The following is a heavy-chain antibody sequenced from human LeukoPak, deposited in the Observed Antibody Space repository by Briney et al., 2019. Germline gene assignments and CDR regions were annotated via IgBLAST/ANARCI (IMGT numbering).Heavy chain of an antibody. CDR2: ISYDESKK. V-gene: IGHV3-30-3*01. J-gene: IGHJ6*03. CDR3: VRGRDRDYYYYMDV. CDR1: GFTFSSYP. Sequence: GGSLRLSCAASGFTFSSYPMHWVRQAPGKGLEWVALISYDESKKYYADSVKGRFTISRDNSKNTLYVQMNSLRVEDTAVYYCVRGRDRDYYYYMDVWGKGTPVTVSS. D-gene: IGHD3-22*01.